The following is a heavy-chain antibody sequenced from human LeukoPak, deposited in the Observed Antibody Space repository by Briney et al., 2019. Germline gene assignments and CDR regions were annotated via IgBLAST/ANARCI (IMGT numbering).Heavy chain of an antibody. CDR1: GGTFSSYA. Sequence: SVKVSCKASGGTFSSYAISWVRQAPGQGLEWMGGIIPIFGTANYAQKFQGRVTITADESTGTADMELSSLRSEDTAVYYCASAPSVLRFLEWLPPSDYYYMDVWGKGTTVTVSS. J-gene: IGHJ6*03. D-gene: IGHD3-3*01. CDR3: ASAPSVLRFLEWLPPSDYYYMDV. V-gene: IGHV1-69*01. CDR2: IIPIFGTA.